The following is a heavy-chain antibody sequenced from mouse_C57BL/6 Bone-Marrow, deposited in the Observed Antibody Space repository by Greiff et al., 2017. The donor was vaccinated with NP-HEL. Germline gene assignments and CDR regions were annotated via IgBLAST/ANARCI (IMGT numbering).Heavy chain of an antibody. J-gene: IGHJ1*03. V-gene: IGHV1-7*01. CDR2: INPSSGYT. Sequence: VQLQQSGAELAKPGASVKLSCKASGYTFTSYWMHWVKQRPGQGLEWIGYINPSSGYTKYNQKFKDKATLTADNSSSTAYMQLSSLTYEDSAVYYCASGGIYYGNFYWYFDVWGTGTTVTVSS. CDR3: ASGGIYYGNFYWYFDV. CDR1: GYTFTSYW. D-gene: IGHD2-1*01.